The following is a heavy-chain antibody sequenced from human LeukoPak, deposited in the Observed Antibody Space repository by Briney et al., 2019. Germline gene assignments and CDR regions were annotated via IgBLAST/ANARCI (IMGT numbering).Heavy chain of an antibody. D-gene: IGHD5-18*01. CDR1: GFTFSSYS. V-gene: IGHV3-21*01. Sequence: GGSLRLSCAASGFTFSSYSMNWVRQAPGKGLEWVSSISSSSSYIYYADSVKGRFTISRDNAKNSLYLQMNSLRAEDTAVYCCASGVDTAMVGFDYWGQGTLVTVSS. J-gene: IGHJ4*02. CDR3: ASGVDTAMVGFDY. CDR2: ISSSSSYI.